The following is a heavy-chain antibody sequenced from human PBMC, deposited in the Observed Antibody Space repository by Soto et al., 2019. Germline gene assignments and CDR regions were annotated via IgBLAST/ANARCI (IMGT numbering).Heavy chain of an antibody. J-gene: IGHJ4*02. CDR1: GYTFTSYY. Sequence: GASVKVSCKASGYTFTSYYMHWVRQAPGQGLEWMGIINPSGGSTSYAQKFQGRVTMTRDTSTSTVYMELSSLRSEDTAVYYCARDFDPTYSSSWYGVHYCGQATLVTVSS. CDR3: ARDFDPTYSSSWYGVHY. D-gene: IGHD6-13*01. V-gene: IGHV1-46*01. CDR2: INPSGGST.